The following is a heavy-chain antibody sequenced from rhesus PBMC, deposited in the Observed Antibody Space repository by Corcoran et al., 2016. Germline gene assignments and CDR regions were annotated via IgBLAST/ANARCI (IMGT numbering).Heavy chain of an antibody. CDR2: IYGSSGST. CDR1: GGSISDNYR. J-gene: IGHJ4*01. V-gene: IGHV4S10*01. D-gene: IGHD3-16*01. Sequence: QVQLQESGPGVVKPSETLSLTCAVSGGSISDNYRWSWIRQPPGKGLEWFGYIYGSSGSTNYNPSLTNRVTISKDTSKNQFSLKLSSVTAADTAVYYCARLVITTLDYWGQGVLVTVSS. CDR3: ARLVITTLDY.